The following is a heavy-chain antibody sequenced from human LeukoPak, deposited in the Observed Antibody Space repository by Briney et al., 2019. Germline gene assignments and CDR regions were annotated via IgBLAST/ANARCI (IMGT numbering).Heavy chain of an antibody. D-gene: IGHD4-17*01. J-gene: IGHJ4*02. Sequence: ASVKVSCKASGYTFTSYGISWVRQAPGQGLEWMGWISAYNGNTNYAQKLQGRVTMTTDTSTSTAYMELRSLRSEDTAVYYCARGSRTTVTTPLGYWGQGTLVTVSS. V-gene: IGHV1-18*01. CDR3: ARGSRTTVTTPLGY. CDR1: GYTFTSYG. CDR2: ISAYNGNT.